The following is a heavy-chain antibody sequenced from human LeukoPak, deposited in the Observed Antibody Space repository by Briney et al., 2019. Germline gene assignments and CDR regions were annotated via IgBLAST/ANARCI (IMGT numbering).Heavy chain of an antibody. V-gene: IGHV1-8*03. J-gene: IGHJ4*02. CDR1: GYTFTDYD. CDR2: MNPNSGNT. CDR3: ARNVAGTGDFDY. Sequence: ASVKVSCXASGYTFTDYDINWVRLATGQGLEWMGWMNPNSGNTGYAQKFQGRVTITRYTSISTAYMELSSLRSEDTAVYYCARNVAGTGDFDYWGQGTLVTVSS. D-gene: IGHD6-19*01.